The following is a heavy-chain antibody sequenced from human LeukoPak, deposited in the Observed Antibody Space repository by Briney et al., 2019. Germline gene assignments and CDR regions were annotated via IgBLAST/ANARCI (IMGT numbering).Heavy chain of an antibody. V-gene: IGHV4-39*01. CDR2: IYYTGRT. CDR1: GGYISSSSYY. CDR3: ARRRYYDSTGYLD. J-gene: IGHJ1*01. D-gene: IGHD3-22*01. Sequence: SETLSLTCTVSGGYISSSSYYWGWIRPPPGKGLEWIGDIYYTGRTYYNSSLKSRLTISIDTSKNQFSLKLASVTAADTAVYYCARRRYYDSTGYLDWGQGTLITVSS.